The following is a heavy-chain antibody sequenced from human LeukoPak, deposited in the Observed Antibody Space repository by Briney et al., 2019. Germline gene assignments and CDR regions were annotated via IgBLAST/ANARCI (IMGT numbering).Heavy chain of an antibody. J-gene: IGHJ4*02. CDR2: ISYDGSNK. CDR1: GFPFSSYG. V-gene: IGHV3-30*18. CDR3: AKDYCSSTSCSIFDY. D-gene: IGHD2-2*01. Sequence: GGSLRLSCAASGFPFSSYGMHWVRQAPGKGLEWVAVISYDGSNKYYADSVKGRFTISRDNSKNTLYLQMNSLRAEDTAVYYCAKDYCSSTSCSIFDYWGQGTLVTVSS.